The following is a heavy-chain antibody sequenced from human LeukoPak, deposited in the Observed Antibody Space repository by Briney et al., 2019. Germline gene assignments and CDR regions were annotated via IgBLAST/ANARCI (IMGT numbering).Heavy chain of an antibody. V-gene: IGHV3-53*01. CDR2: IYSGGST. Sequence: GGSLRLSCAASGFTVSNNYISWVRQAPGKGLEWVAVIYSGGSTKYADSVKARFTISRDNSKNTVYLQMNSLRADDTAVYYCARAILDNWGRGTVVVVSS. J-gene: IGHJ4*02. D-gene: IGHD3-3*01. CDR1: GFTVSNNY. CDR3: ARAILDN.